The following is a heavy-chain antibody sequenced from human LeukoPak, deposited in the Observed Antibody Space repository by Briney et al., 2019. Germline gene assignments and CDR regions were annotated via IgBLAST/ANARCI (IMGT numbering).Heavy chain of an antibody. Sequence: SQTHSLTCAISGDCVSSNSASWNWIRQSPSRGLEWLGRTYYRSKLRNDYAVSVKSRITISPDTSKNQFSLQLNSVTPEDTAVYYCARGTGDSCKDWGLGTLVTVSS. CDR3: ARGTGDSCKD. CDR1: GDCVSSNSAS. CDR2: TYYRSKLRN. D-gene: IGHD3-22*01. J-gene: IGHJ4*02. V-gene: IGHV6-1*01.